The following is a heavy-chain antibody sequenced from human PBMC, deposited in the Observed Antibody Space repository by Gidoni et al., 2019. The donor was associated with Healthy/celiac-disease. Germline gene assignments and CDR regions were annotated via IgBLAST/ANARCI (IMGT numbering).Heavy chain of an antibody. CDR3: ARVHMTTVVIWYFDY. Sequence: QVQLVESGGGVVQPGRSLRLSCAASGFTFSSYAMHWVRQAPGKGLGWVAVISYDGSNKDYADSVKGRFTISRDNSKNTLYLQMNSLRAEDTAVYYCARVHMTTVVIWYFDYWGQGTLVTVSS. CDR1: GFTFSSYA. V-gene: IGHV3-30*04. CDR2: ISYDGSNK. D-gene: IGHD4-17*01. J-gene: IGHJ4*02.